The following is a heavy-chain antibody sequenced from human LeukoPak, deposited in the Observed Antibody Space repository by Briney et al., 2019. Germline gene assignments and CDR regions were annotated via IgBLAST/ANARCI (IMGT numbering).Heavy chain of an antibody. Sequence: SETLSLTCTVSGGSISSGGYYWSWIRQHPGKSLEWIGYIYYSGSTYYNPSLKSRVTISVDTSKNQFSLKLSSVTAADTAVYYCARRVSGTTSDAFDIWGQGTMVTVSS. V-gene: IGHV4-31*03. CDR2: IYYSGST. CDR3: ARRVSGTTSDAFDI. CDR1: GGSISSGGYY. J-gene: IGHJ3*02. D-gene: IGHD1-26*01.